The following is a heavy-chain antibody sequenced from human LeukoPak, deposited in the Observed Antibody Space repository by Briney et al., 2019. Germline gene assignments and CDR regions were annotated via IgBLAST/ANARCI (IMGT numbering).Heavy chain of an antibody. CDR3: ARVAAAGTLYRKDFDY. J-gene: IGHJ4*02. D-gene: IGHD6-13*01. V-gene: IGHV1-8*03. CDR1: GYTFTSYD. Sequence: ASVKVSCKASGYTFTSYDINWARQATGQGLEWMGWMNPNSGNTGYAQKFQGRVTITRNTSISTAYMELSSLRSEDTAVYYCARVAAAGTLYRKDFDYWGQGTLVTVSS. CDR2: MNPNSGNT.